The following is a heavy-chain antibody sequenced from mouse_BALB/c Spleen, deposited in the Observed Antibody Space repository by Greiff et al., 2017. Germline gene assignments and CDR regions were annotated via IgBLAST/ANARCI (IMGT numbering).Heavy chain of an antibody. CDR1: GFSLTSYG. D-gene: IGHD1-1*01. V-gene: IGHV2-4-1*01. J-gene: IGHJ1*01. Sequence: QVQLQQSGPGLVQPSQSLSITCTVSGFSLTSYGVHWVRQSPGKGLEWLGVIWSGGSTDYNAAFISRLSISKDNSKSQVFFKMNSLQADDTAIYYCAREVITTVVSWYFDVWGAGTTVTVSS. CDR3: AREVITTVVSWYFDV. CDR2: IWSGGST.